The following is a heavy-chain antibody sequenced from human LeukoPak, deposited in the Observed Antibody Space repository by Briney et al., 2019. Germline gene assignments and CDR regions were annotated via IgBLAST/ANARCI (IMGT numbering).Heavy chain of an antibody. CDR1: GGSISTYY. CDR3: ARGSITVVPAFDI. V-gene: IGHV4-59*12. J-gene: IGHJ3*02. CDR2: IFHTGSA. D-gene: IGHD4-23*01. Sequence: SETLSLTCTVSGGSISTYYWSWIRQPPGKGLGWIGCIFHTGSANYNPSLKSRGTISVDTSKNQFSLKLNSVTAADTAVYYCARGSITVVPAFDIWGQGTMFTVSS.